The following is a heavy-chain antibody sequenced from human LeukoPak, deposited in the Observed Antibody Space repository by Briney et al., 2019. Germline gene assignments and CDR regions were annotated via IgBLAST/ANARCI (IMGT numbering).Heavy chain of an antibody. CDR2: IYSGGST. Sequence: GGSLRLSCAASGFTVSSNYMSWVRQAPGKGLEWVSVIYSGGSTYYADSVKGRFTISRHNSKNTLYLQMNSLRAGDTAVYYCANGAIYDYVWGSYRPFDYWGQGTLVTVSS. J-gene: IGHJ4*02. CDR1: GFTVSSNY. D-gene: IGHD3-16*02. V-gene: IGHV3-53*04. CDR3: ANGAIYDYVWGSYRPFDY.